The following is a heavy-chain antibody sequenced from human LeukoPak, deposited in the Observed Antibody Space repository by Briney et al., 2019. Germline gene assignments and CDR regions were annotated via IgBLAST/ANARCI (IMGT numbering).Heavy chain of an antibody. CDR2: INHSGST. J-gene: IGHJ4*02. Sequence: SETLSVTCAVYGGSFIGYYWSWIRQPLGKGLEWIGEINHSGSTNYNPSLKSRVTISVDTSKNQFSLKLSSVTAADTAVYYCARGLSAVDYWGQGTLVTVSS. CDR3: ARGLSAVDY. V-gene: IGHV4-34*01. CDR1: GGSFIGYY.